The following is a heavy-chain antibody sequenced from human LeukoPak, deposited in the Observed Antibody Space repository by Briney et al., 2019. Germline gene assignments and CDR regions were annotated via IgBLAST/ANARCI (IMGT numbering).Heavy chain of an antibody. J-gene: IGHJ6*03. CDR2: IYYSGST. Sequence: PGGSLRLSCAASGFTFSSYAMSWIRQPPGKGLEWIGYIYYSGSTNYNPSLKSRVTISVDTSKNQFSLKLSSVTAADTAVYYCARAGAEDIVVVPAAPYYMDVWGKGTTVTVSS. V-gene: IGHV4-59*01. CDR3: ARAGAEDIVVVPAAPYYMDV. D-gene: IGHD2-2*01. CDR1: GFTFSSYA.